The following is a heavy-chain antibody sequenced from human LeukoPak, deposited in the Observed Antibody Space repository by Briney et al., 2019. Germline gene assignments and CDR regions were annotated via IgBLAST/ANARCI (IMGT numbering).Heavy chain of an antibody. Sequence: ASVKVSCKVSGYTLTELSMHWVRQAPGKGLEWMGGFDPEDGETIYAQKFQGRVTMTEDTSTDTAYMELSSLRSEDTAVYYCARDRKGVDPADNWFDPWGQGTLVTVSS. J-gene: IGHJ5*02. D-gene: IGHD2-2*01. CDR1: GYTLTELS. CDR3: ARDRKGVDPADNWFDP. V-gene: IGHV1-24*01. CDR2: FDPEDGET.